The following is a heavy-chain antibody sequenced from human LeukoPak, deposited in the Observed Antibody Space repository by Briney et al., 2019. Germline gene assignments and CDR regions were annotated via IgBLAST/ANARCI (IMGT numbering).Heavy chain of an antibody. D-gene: IGHD4-17*01. V-gene: IGHV3-48*02. CDR3: ARDNHDYGLDY. CDR2: VSNTGGAK. CDR1: GFTFSSYR. J-gene: IGHJ4*02. Sequence: GGSLRLSCAASGFTFSSYRMGWVRQAPGRGLEWVSFVSNTGGAKYYADSAKGRFTISRDNAHNSLYLQMNSLRDEDSALYYVARDNHDYGLDYGAREPLVPV.